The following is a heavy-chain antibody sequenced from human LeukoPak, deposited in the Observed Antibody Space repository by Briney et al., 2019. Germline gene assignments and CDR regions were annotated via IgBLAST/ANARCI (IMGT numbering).Heavy chain of an antibody. D-gene: IGHD2-2*01. CDR3: AREEPIVVVPAAMFPTYYGMDV. Sequence: PGGSLRLSCAASGFTLSDHYIDWVRQAPGKGLEWVAVISYDGSNKYYADSVKGRFTISRDNSKNTLYLQMNSLRAEDTAVYYCAREEPIVVVPAAMFPTYYGMDVWGKGTTVTVSS. V-gene: IGHV3-30*03. J-gene: IGHJ6*04. CDR2: ISYDGSNK. CDR1: GFTLSDHY.